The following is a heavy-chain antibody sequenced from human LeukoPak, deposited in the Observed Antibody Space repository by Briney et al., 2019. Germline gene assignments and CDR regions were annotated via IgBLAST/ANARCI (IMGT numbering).Heavy chain of an antibody. CDR2: IYSGSGGTT. D-gene: IGHD6-13*01. J-gene: IGHJ6*02. V-gene: IGHV3-23*01. CDR1: GFTFSSYA. CDR3: AREALSSNWLPYGMDV. Sequence: PGGSLRLSCAASGFTFSSYAMGWVRQAPGKGLAWVSVIYSGSGGTTYYADSVKGRFTISRDNSKNTLYLQMNSLRVDDTAVYYCAREALSSNWLPYGMDVWGQGTTVTVSS.